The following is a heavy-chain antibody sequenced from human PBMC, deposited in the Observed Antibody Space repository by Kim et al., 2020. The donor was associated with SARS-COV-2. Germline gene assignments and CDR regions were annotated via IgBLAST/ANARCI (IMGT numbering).Heavy chain of an antibody. CDR1: GFTFSDYY. Sequence: GGSLRLSCAASGFTFSDYYMSWIRQAPGKGLEWVSYISSSSYTNYADSVKGRFTISRDNAKNSLYLQMNSLRAEDTAVYYCARDISCSGGSCYSEYYYGMDVWGQGTTVTVSS. CDR2: ISSSSYT. D-gene: IGHD2-15*01. V-gene: IGHV3-11*05. CDR3: ARDISCSGGSCYSEYYYGMDV. J-gene: IGHJ6*02.